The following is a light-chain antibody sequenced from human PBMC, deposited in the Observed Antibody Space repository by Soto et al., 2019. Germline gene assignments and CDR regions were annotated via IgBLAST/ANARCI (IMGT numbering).Light chain of an antibody. CDR3: QQYYMWPQV. V-gene: IGKV3-15*01. Sequence: EILMTQSPATLSVSPGQRVTLSCRSSESVRGDLALYRQKPGQAPRLLIYSASTRSTGIPARLIGSGSGTEFTLSISRLQSEDFAVYYCQQYYMWPQVFGHGTKVEIK. CDR2: SAS. CDR1: ESVRGD. J-gene: IGKJ1*01.